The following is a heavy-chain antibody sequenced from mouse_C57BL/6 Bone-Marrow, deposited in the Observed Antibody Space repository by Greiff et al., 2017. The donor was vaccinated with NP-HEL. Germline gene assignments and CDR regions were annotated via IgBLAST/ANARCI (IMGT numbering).Heavy chain of an antibody. D-gene: IGHD2-2*01. V-gene: IGHV1-63*01. CDR3: ARWLPLYFDY. Sequence: VKLMESGAELVRPGTSVKMSCKASGYTFTNYWIGWAKQRPGHGLEWIGDIYPGGGYTNYNEKFKGKATLTADKSSSTAYMQFSSLTSEDSAIYYCARWLPLYFDYWGQGTTLTVS. J-gene: IGHJ2*01. CDR1: GYTFTNYW. CDR2: IYPGGGYT.